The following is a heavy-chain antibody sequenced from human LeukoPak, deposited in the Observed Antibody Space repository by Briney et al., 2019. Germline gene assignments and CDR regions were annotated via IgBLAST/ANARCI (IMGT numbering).Heavy chain of an antibody. V-gene: IGHV1-2*02. J-gene: IGHJ4*02. CDR2: INPNSTGT. CDR3: ATDYAKWELSY. D-gene: IGHD1-26*01. CDR1: GYTFTGYY. Sequence: ASVKVSCKASGYTFTGYYMHWVRQAPGQGLEWMGWINPNSTGTNYAQKFQGRVTMTRDTSISTAYMELSRLRSDDSAVYYCATDYAKWELSYWGQGTLVTVTS.